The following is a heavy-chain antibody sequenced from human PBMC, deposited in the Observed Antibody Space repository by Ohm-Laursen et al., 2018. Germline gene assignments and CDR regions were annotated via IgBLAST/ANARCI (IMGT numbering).Heavy chain of an antibody. D-gene: IGHD3-16*01. J-gene: IGHJ4*02. CDR2: VHQSGST. Sequence: SDTLSLTCALSGASFGDFYWSWIRLSPGKGLEWIGEVHQSGSTNYHPSLKRPVTISVDTSKNQFFLRLTSVTAADTGVYFCARGYDALTKYYFDFWGQGTLVTVSS. CDR1: GASFGDFY. V-gene: IGHV4-34*01. CDR3: ARGYDALTKYYFDF.